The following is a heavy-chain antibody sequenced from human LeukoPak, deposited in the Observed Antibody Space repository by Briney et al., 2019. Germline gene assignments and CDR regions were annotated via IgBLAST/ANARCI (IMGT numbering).Heavy chain of an antibody. J-gene: IGHJ5*02. CDR1: GGTFNNSA. V-gene: IGHV1-69*05. CDR3: ARDVHGDYGSGWFDP. Sequence: ASVKVSCKTSGGTFNNSAISWVRQAPGQGLEWLGGIMPLFGTAGYAQKFQGRVTITKDESTRTVYLELTSLTSDDTAVYYCARDVHGDYGSGWFDPWGRGTLDCVSS. CDR2: IMPLFGTA. D-gene: IGHD4-17*01.